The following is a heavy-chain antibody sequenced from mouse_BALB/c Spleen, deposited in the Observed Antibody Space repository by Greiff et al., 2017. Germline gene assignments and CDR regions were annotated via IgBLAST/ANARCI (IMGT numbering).Heavy chain of an antibody. CDR1: GDSITSGY. CDR2: ISYSGST. J-gene: IGHJ4*01. D-gene: IGHD2-1*01. V-gene: IGHV3-8*02. Sequence: VQLKESGPSLVKPSQTLSLTCSVTGDSITSGYWNWIRKFPGNKLEYIGYISYSGSTYYNPSLKSRISITRDTSKNQYYLQLNSVTTEDTATYYCARSPPYGNYAMDYWGQGTSVTVSS. CDR3: ARSPPYGNYAMDY.